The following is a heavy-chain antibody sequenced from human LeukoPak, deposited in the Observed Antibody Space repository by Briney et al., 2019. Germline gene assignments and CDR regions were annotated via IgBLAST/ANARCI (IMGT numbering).Heavy chain of an antibody. CDR1: GFTFSSYW. Sequence: GGSLRLSCAASGFTFSSYWMHWVRQAPGKGLVWVSRANTDGSNRSYADSVKGRFTISRDNAKNTLFLRMNSLRADDTAVYYCARGVAGRWVFDDWGQGTLVTVSS. V-gene: IGHV3-74*01. J-gene: IGHJ4*02. CDR3: ARGVAGRWVFDD. CDR2: ANTDGSNR. D-gene: IGHD6-19*01.